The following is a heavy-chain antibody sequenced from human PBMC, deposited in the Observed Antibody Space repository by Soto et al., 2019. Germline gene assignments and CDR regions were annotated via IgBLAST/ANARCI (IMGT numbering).Heavy chain of an antibody. CDR1: SVSITSRNW. CDR2: ISHSGTV. CDR3: ARDYDGFDY. V-gene: IGHV4-4*02. Sequence: SETLSLTCDVSSVSITSRNWWTWVRQPPGKGREWLGKISHSGTVNYNATLRSRVTISVEKPKNQLSLKLMSVTAADTAVYYCARDYDGFDYWGPGILVTVSS. D-gene: IGHD3-16*01. J-gene: IGHJ4*02.